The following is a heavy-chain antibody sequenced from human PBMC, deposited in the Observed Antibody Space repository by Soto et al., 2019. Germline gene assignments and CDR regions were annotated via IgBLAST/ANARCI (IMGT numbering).Heavy chain of an antibody. CDR3: AADNGRVRYFDWLSSSDYYYGMDV. CDR1: GFTLTSSA. D-gene: IGHD3-9*01. V-gene: IGHV1-58*01. CDR2: IVVGSGNT. J-gene: IGHJ6*02. Sequence: GASVKVPCKASGFTLTSSAVQWVRQARGQRLEWLGWIVVGSGNTNYAQKFQERVTITRDMSTSTAYMELSSLRSEDTAVYYCAADNGRVRYFDWLSSSDYYYGMDVWGQGTTVTVSS.